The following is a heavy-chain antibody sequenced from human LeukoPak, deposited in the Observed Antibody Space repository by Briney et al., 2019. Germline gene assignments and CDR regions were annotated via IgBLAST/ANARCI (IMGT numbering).Heavy chain of an antibody. Sequence: GGSLRLSCAASGFTFSNAWMSWVRQAPGKGLEWVGRIKSKTDGGTTDYAAPVKGRFTISRDDSKNTLYLQMNSLKTEDTAVYYCTPSYCGGDCYDYWGQGTLVTVSS. V-gene: IGHV3-15*01. CDR1: GFTFSNAW. CDR3: TPSYCGGDCYDY. CDR2: IKSKTDGGTT. D-gene: IGHD2-21*01. J-gene: IGHJ4*02.